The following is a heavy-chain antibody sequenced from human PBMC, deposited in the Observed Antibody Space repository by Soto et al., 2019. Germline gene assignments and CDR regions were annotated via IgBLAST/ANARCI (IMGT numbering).Heavy chain of an antibody. CDR3: ARDRAVAGYVFDY. J-gene: IGHJ4*02. V-gene: IGHV3-48*02. D-gene: IGHD6-19*01. CDR1: GFTFSNYD. CDR2: VGSSRSNI. Sequence: PGGSLRLSCAASGFTFSNYDMHWVRQAPGKGLEWLSYVGSSRSNIYYADSVKGRFTISRDNAKNSLYLQMNSLRDEDTAVYYCARDRAVAGYVFDYWGQGTLVTVSS.